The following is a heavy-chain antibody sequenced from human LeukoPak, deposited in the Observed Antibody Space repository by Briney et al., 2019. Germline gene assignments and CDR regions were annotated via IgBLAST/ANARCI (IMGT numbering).Heavy chain of an antibody. Sequence: PSETLSLTCTVSGGSISATSYCGWIRHPPRMGREGIGTIDHSGDTIPTPSLKGRVTMAVATSKKQCTLNLNSVTATDTAVYYCAKHTPGAMYSYWGQGTLVTVSS. J-gene: IGHJ4*02. D-gene: IGHD1-26*01. CDR3: AKHTPGAMYSY. CDR1: GGSISATSY. V-gene: IGHV4-39*01. CDR2: IDHSGDT.